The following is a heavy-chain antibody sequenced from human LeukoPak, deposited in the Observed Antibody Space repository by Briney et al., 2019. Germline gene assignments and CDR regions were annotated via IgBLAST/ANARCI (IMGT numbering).Heavy chain of an antibody. V-gene: IGHV3-23*01. CDR3: AKRTMSAFDS. Sequence: PGGSLRLSCTASGFTFRTYAMNWVRQAPVKGLEWLSGISGSGNGTYYADSVKGRFIISRDNSKNMVYLQMNSLTVEDTATYYCAKRTMSAFDSWGQGTLLIVSS. J-gene: IGHJ4*02. CDR2: ISGSGNGT. D-gene: IGHD5-24*01. CDR1: GFTFRTYA.